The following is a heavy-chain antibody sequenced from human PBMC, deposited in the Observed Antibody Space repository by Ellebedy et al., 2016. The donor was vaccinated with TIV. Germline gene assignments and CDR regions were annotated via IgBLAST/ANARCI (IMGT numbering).Heavy chain of an antibody. CDR2: INPNSGGT. V-gene: IGHV1-2*05. D-gene: IGHD3-16*01. CDR3: ARGGIPGHDNWFDP. J-gene: IGHJ5*02. Sequence: AASVKVSCKASGYTFTDYYMHWARQAPGQGLEWMGRINPNSGGTNYAQQFQGRVTMTRDTSISTAYMELSGLTSDDTVVYYCARGGIPGHDNWFDPWGQGTLVTVSS. CDR1: GYTFTDYY.